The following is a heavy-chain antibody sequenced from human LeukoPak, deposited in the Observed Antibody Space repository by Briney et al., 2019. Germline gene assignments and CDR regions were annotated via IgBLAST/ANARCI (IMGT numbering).Heavy chain of an antibody. CDR1: GFIFSNYA. Sequence: GGSLRLSCAASGFIFSNYAMSWVRQVPGRGLEWVSTISSRGDSTYVADSVKGRFTISRDDSKNSLYLQMNTVRAEDTAVYYCVKGPRPDITVAHTVENWGQGTLVTVSS. CDR3: VKGPRPDITVAHTVEN. V-gene: IGHV3-23*01. CDR2: ISSRGDST. J-gene: IGHJ4*02. D-gene: IGHD6-19*01.